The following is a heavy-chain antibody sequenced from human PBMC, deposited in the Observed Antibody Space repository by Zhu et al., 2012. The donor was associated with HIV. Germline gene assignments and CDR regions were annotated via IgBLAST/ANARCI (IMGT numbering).Heavy chain of an antibody. CDR2: IDHYGRT. D-gene: IGHD3-10*01. CDR1: GGSFSGYN. V-gene: IGHV4-34*01. J-gene: IGHJ4*02. Sequence: QVQLQQWGAGLLKPSETLSLTCAVYGGSFSGYNWMWIRQPPGKGLEWIGEIDHYGRTKYGPSLKRRVTISVDTSKSQFSLKMTAVTAADTAVYYCAEFGDSVDYWGPGTLVTVSS. CDR3: AEFGDSVDY.